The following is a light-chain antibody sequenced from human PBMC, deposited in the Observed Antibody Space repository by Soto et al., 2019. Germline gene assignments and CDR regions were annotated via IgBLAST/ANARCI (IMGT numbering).Light chain of an antibody. V-gene: IGKV3-20*01. J-gene: IGKJ2*01. Sequence: EIVLTQSPGTLSLSPGERATLSCRASQSVTHNHLAWYQQKRGQAPRLLIYVASARATGLPGRFSGSGSGTDFTLTISRLEPEDFAVYYCQQYGASPYTFGQGTKLEI. CDR2: VAS. CDR1: QSVTHNH. CDR3: QQYGASPYT.